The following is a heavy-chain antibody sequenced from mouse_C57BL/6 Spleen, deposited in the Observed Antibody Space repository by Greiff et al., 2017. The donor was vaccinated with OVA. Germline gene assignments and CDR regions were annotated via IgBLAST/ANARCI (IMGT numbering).Heavy chain of an antibody. D-gene: IGHD2-13*01. CDR1: GYTFTSYW. CDR3: ARRVRAYYFDD. Sequence: QVQLQQSGAELVMPGASVKLSCKASGYTFTSYWMHWVKQRPGQGLEWIGEIDPSGSYTNYHQKFKGQSTLTVDKSSSTAYMQLSSLTSEDSAVYYWARRVRAYYFDDGGQGTSLTVSS. V-gene: IGHV1-69*01. J-gene: IGHJ2*02. CDR2: IDPSGSYT.